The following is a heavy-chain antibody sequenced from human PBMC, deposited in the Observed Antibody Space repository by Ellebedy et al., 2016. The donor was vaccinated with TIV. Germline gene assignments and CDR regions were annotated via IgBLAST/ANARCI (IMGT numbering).Heavy chain of an antibody. V-gene: IGHV3-30*18. CDR1: GFTFSNFG. J-gene: IGHJ1*01. CDR3: AKDFGGDPA. D-gene: IGHD3-10*01. Sequence: GESLKISXAASGFTFSNFGMHWVRQAPGKGLEWLALISYDGNNKYYLDSVKGRFTISRENSKNTVYLQMNSLRIDDTGVYYCAKDFGGDPAWGQGTLVTVSS. CDR2: ISYDGNNK.